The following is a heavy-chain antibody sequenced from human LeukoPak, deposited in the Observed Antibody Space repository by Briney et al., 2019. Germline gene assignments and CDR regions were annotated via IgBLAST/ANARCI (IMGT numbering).Heavy chain of an antibody. CDR3: AESLEPDAFDI. CDR2: INGNGGGA. CDR1: GFTFSNYW. J-gene: IGHJ3*02. V-gene: IGHV3-74*01. D-gene: IGHD1-14*01. Sequence: PGGSLRLSCAASGFTFSNYWMHWVRQAPGKGLVWVSRINGNGGGASYADSVKGRFTISRDNAKNTLYLQMNSLRGDDTAVYYCAESLEPDAFDIWGQGTMVTVSS.